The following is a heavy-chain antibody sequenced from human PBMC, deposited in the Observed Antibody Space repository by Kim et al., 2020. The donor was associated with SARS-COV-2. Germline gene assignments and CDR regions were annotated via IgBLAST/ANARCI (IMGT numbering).Heavy chain of an antibody. CDR2: IYYSGST. CDR1: GGSISSSSYY. Sequence: SETLSLTCTVSGGSISSSSYYWGWIRQPPGKGLEWIGSIYYSGSTYYNPSLKSRVTISVDTSKNQFSLKLSSVTAADTAVYYCARSTHWFDPWGQGTLVTVSS. J-gene: IGHJ5*02. D-gene: IGHD2-2*01. V-gene: IGHV4-39*01. CDR3: ARSTHWFDP.